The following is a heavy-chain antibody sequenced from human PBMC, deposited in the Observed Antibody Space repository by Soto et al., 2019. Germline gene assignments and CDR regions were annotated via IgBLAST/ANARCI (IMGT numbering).Heavy chain of an antibody. CDR2: ISGYNGNT. CDR3: ASGVVVAATRYYYGMDV. Sequence: ASVKVSCKASGYTFSNYGISWVRQAPGQGLEWMGWISGYNGNTNYAQNFQGRVTMTADPSTRTAYMDLRSLRSDDTAVYFCASGVVVAATRYYYGMDVWGQGTTVTVSS. V-gene: IGHV1-18*01. D-gene: IGHD2-15*01. J-gene: IGHJ6*02. CDR1: GYTFSNYG.